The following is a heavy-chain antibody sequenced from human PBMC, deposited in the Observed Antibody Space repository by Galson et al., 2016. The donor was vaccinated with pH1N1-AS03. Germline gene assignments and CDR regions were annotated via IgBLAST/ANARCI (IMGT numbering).Heavy chain of an antibody. CDR1: GGSISSFY. D-gene: IGHD3-10*01. J-gene: IGHJ4*02. CDR3: AREGGSYLSH. Sequence: SETLSLTCTVSGGSISSFYWTWIRQPPGKGLEWIGYIYNTGSTNYNPSLRSRVTISLDTSKNQFTLNLSSVTAADTAVYYCAREGGSYLSHWGQGTLVTVS. V-gene: IGHV4-59*01. CDR2: IYNTGST.